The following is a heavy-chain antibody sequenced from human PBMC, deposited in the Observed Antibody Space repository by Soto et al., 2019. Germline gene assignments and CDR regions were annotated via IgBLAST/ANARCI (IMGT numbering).Heavy chain of an antibody. J-gene: IGHJ4*02. CDR3: ARGPAGMATIRGNFDY. D-gene: IGHD5-12*01. V-gene: IGHV4-59*01. CDR2: IYYSGSA. CDR1: GGSISSYY. Sequence: SETLSLTCTVSGGSISSYYWSWIRQPPGKGLEWIGYIYYSGSANYNPSLKSRVTISVDTSKNQFSLKLSSVTAADTAVYYCARGPAGMATIRGNFDYWGQGTLVTVSS.